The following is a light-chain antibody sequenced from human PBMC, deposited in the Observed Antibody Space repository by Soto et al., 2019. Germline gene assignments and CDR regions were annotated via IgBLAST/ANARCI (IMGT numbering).Light chain of an antibody. Sequence: EIVLTQSPGTLSLSPGERATLSCRASQSVSSNYLACYQQKPGQAPSLLIYDASSRATGIPDRFSGSGSGTDFTLTISRLEPEDFAMYYCQQYGSSAPITFGQGTRLEIE. CDR3: QQYGSSAPIT. J-gene: IGKJ5*01. CDR1: QSVSSNY. V-gene: IGKV3-20*01. CDR2: DAS.